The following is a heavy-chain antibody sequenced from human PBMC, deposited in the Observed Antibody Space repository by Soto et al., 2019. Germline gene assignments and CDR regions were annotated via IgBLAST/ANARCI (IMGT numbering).Heavy chain of an antibody. D-gene: IGHD1-20*01. CDR3: AKGQGITGARGWFDP. Sequence: GGSLRLSCAASVFTFSSYAMSWVRQAPGKGLEWVSAISGSGGSTYYADSVKGRFTISRDNSKNTLYLQMNSLRAEDTAVYYCAKGQGITGARGWFDPWGQGTLVTVSS. V-gene: IGHV3-23*01. CDR2: ISGSGGST. J-gene: IGHJ5*02. CDR1: VFTFSSYA.